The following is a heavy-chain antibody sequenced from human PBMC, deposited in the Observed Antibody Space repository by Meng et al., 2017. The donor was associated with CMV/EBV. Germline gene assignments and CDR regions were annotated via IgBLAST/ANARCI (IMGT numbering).Heavy chain of an antibody. Sequence: GESLKISCAASGFTFSSYWMSWVRQAPGKGLEWVSYISSSGSTIYYADSVKGRFTISRDNAKNSLYLQMNSLRTEDTALYYCAKDQDIVATGGAFDYWGQGTLVTVSS. V-gene: IGHV3-48*04. D-gene: IGHD5-12*01. CDR2: ISSSGSTI. CDR3: AKDQDIVATGGAFDY. CDR1: GFTFSSYW. J-gene: IGHJ4*02.